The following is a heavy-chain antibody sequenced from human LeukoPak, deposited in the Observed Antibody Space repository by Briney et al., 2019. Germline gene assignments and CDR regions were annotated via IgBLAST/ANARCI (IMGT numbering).Heavy chain of an antibody. CDR3: ARQAGYCSGGSCYSGYYYYYMDV. V-gene: IGHV4-59*08. CDR2: IYYSGST. Sequence: SETLSVTRTVPGGSISSYYWSWIRQPPGKGLEWIGYIYYSGSTNYNPSLKSRVTISVDTSKNQFSLKLSSVTAADTAVYYCARQAGYCSGGSCYSGYYYYYMDVWGKGTTVTVSS. D-gene: IGHD2-15*01. J-gene: IGHJ6*03. CDR1: GGSISSYY.